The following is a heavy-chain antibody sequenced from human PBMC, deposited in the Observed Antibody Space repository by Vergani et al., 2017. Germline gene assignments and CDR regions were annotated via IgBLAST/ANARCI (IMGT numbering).Heavy chain of an antibody. Sequence: EVQLLESGGGLVQPGGSLRLSCAASGFTFSRYAMSWVRQAPGKGVEWVSAISGRGGSKYYADTVKGRFTISRDNSKNTLYLQMNSLRAEDTAVYYCAKSPTTVTTIDIDYWGQGTLVTVSS. J-gene: IGHJ4*02. CDR1: GFTFSRYA. V-gene: IGHV3-23*01. CDR2: ISGRGGSK. D-gene: IGHD4-17*01. CDR3: AKSPTTVTTIDIDY.